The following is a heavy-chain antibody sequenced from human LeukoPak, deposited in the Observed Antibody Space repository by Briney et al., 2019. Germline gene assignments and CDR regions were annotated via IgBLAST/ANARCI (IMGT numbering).Heavy chain of an antibody. V-gene: IGHV3-7*01. CDR2: INQDGTEE. CDR3: ATGIAEGEYDS. D-gene: IGHD3-16*01. CDR1: GFSITKYW. J-gene: IGHJ4*02. Sequence: TGGSLRLSCAASGFSITKYWMTWVRQTPGKGLEWVANINQDGTEENYVASVKGRFTISRDIPKGSVYLQMHSLRVEDTALYYCATGIAEGEYDSWGQGTLVTVSS.